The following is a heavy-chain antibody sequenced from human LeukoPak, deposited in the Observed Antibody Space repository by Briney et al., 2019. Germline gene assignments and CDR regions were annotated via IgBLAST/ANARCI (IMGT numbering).Heavy chain of an antibody. V-gene: IGHV3-53*05. D-gene: IGHD5-12*01. CDR3: AKGAYVEVVATYYFDY. Sequence: GGSLRLSCAASGFTVSSNYMSWVRQAPGKGLEWVSVIYSGGSTYYADSVKGRFTISRDNSKNTLYLQMNSLRAEDTAVYYCAKGAYVEVVATYYFDYWGQGTLVTVSS. CDR1: GFTVSSNY. CDR2: IYSGGST. J-gene: IGHJ4*02.